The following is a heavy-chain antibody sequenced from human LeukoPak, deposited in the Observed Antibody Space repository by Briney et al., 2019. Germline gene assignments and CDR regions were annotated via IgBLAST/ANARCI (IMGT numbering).Heavy chain of an antibody. D-gene: IGHD3-9*01. CDR1: GYTFTSYG. Sequence: ASVKVSCKASGYTFTSYGISWVRQAPGQGLEWMGWISAYNGNTNYAQKLQGRVTMTTDTSTSTAYMELRSLRSDDTAVYYCARDLSYDILTGYPEYNWFDPWGQGTLVTVSS. J-gene: IGHJ5*02. CDR3: ARDLSYDILTGYPEYNWFDP. V-gene: IGHV1-18*01. CDR2: ISAYNGNT.